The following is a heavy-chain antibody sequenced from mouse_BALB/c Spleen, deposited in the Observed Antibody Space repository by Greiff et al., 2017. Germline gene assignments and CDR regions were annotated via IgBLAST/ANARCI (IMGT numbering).Heavy chain of an antibody. Sequence: EVKLMESGAELVKPGASVKLSCTASGFNIKDTDMHWVKQRPEQGLEWIGRIGTANGNTKYDPKFQGKATITADTSSNTAYLQLSSLTSEDTAVYYCAREDGYAMDYWGQGTSVTVSS. CDR1: GFNIKDTD. CDR2: IGTANGNT. J-gene: IGHJ4*01. V-gene: IGHV14-3*02. CDR3: AREDGYAMDY.